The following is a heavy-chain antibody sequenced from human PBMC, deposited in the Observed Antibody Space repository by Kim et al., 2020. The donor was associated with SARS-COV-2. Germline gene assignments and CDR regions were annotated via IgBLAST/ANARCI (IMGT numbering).Heavy chain of an antibody. CDR2: ISWNSGSI. Sequence: GGSLRLSCAASGFTFGDYAMHWVRQAPGKGLEWVSGISWNSGSIGYADSVKGRFTISRDNAKNSLYLQMNSLRAEDTALYYCAKDTYPEQQLVVLFWGQGTLVTVSS. CDR3: AKDTYPEQQLVVLF. CDR1: GFTFGDYA. D-gene: IGHD6-13*01. J-gene: IGHJ4*02. V-gene: IGHV3-9*01.